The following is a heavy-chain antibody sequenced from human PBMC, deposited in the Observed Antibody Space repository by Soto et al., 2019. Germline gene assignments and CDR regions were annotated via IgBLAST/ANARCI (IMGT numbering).Heavy chain of an antibody. D-gene: IGHD3-10*01. V-gene: IGHV1-18*04. CDR2: ISSYNGNT. Sequence: ASVKVSCTASGYTFTSYGISWVRQAPGQGLEWMGWISSYNGNTNSAQQLQDRVTMTTDTSTSTAYMELRSLRSDDTAVYYCARVNYSWGFSARNDYYYRIAVRGQGTTVTDSS. CDR1: GYTFTSYG. J-gene: IGHJ6*02. CDR3: ARVNYSWGFSARNDYYYRIAV.